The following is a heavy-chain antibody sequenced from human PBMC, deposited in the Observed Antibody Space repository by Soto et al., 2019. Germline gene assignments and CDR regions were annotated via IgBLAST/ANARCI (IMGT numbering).Heavy chain of an antibody. CDR3: ARQFRDVYNAVEC. CDR2: TSNSAPT. Sequence: SETLSLTCTVSGGSISSYHWSWIRQSPGKGLEWIGYTSNSAPTIYNPSLKSRVTISADTSKNQFSLRLSSVTAADTAVYFCARQFRDVYNAVECWGQGALVTVS. J-gene: IGHJ4*02. CDR1: GGSISSYH. V-gene: IGHV4-59*08. D-gene: IGHD1-1*01.